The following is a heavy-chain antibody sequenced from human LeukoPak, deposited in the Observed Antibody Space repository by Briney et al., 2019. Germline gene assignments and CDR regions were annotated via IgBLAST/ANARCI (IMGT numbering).Heavy chain of an antibody. CDR1: GGSVSSGSYY. Sequence: PSETLSLTCTVSGGSVSSGSYYWSWIRQPPGQGLEWIGYIYYSGSTNYNPSLKSRVTISVDTSKNQFSLKLSSVTAADTAAYYCARSGDSSLRFNYWGQGTLVTVSS. CDR3: ARSGDSSLRFNY. J-gene: IGHJ4*02. D-gene: IGHD6-13*01. CDR2: IYYSGST. V-gene: IGHV4-61*01.